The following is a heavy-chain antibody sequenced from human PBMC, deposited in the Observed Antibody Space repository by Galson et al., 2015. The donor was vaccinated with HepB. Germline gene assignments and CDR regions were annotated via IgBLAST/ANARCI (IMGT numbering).Heavy chain of an antibody. CDR1: GYTFTSYY. D-gene: IGHD1-14*01. Sequence: SVKVSCKASGYTFTSYYIHWVRQAPGQGLEWMGIITPTGGSTSYAQKFQGRLTMTRDASTGTVYMELSSLTSEDTAVYYCVRTDGVRKRPFDYWGQGTLVIASS. CDR3: VRTDGVRKRPFDY. V-gene: IGHV1-46*01. J-gene: IGHJ4*02. CDR2: ITPTGGST.